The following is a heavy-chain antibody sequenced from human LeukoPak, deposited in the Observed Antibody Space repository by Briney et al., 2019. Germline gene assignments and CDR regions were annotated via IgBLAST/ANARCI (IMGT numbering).Heavy chain of an antibody. CDR2: IYYSGRT. Sequence: SETLSLTCTVSGGSIGSNYWTWIRQPPGKGLEWIGYIYYSGRTNYSPSLKSRVTISLDTSKNQFSLKLTSVTAADTAVYYCARADFWGTSPWGQGTLVTVSS. J-gene: IGHJ4*02. D-gene: IGHD3/OR15-3a*01. CDR3: ARADFWGTSP. CDR1: GGSIGSNY. V-gene: IGHV4-59*01.